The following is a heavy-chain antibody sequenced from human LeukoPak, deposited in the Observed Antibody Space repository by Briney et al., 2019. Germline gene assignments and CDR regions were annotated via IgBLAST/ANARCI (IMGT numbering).Heavy chain of an antibody. CDR3: AREMGQTYYDFWSGYSLDAFDI. V-gene: IGHV1-46*04. Sequence: ASVKVSCKASGYTFTSYYMHWVRQAPGQGLEWMGIINPSGGSTSYAQKSQGRVTMTRDMSTSTVYMELSSLRSEDTAVYYCAREMGQTYYDFWSGYSLDAFDIWGQGTMVTVSS. CDR2: INPSGGST. J-gene: IGHJ3*02. CDR1: GYTFTSYY. D-gene: IGHD3-3*01.